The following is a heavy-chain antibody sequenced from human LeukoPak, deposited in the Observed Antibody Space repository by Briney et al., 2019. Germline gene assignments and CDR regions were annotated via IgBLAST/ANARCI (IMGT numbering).Heavy chain of an antibody. V-gene: IGHV4-61*01. CDR1: GGSVSSGSYY. J-gene: IGHJ3*02. Sequence: SETLSLTCTVSGGSVSSGSYYWSWTRQSPGKGLEFIGYIYYSGSTNYNPSLKSRFTISIDTSKNQFSLRLQSVGAADTAVYYCARGGSAFDIWGQGTMVTVSS. D-gene: IGHD6-25*01. CDR2: IYYSGST. CDR3: ARGGSAFDI.